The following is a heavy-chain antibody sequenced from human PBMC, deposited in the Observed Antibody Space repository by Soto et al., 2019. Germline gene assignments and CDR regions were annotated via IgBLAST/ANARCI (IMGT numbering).Heavy chain of an antibody. Sequence: QVQLVQSGAEVKKPGASVKVSCKASGYTFTSTWMHWVRQAPGQGLEWMGIINPYGGAATYAEKLQGSVTMTRATSPPTAYMELRSLTSEDTAMYSFARVLSHSSAYWWLAYWGQGTPVTVSS. D-gene: IGHD3-22*01. J-gene: IGHJ4*02. CDR1: GYTFTSTW. CDR3: ARVLSHSSAYWWLAY. V-gene: IGHV1-46*03. CDR2: INPYGGAA.